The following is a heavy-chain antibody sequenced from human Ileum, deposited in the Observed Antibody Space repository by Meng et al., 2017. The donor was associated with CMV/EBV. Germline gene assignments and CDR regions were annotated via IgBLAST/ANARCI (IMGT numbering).Heavy chain of an antibody. CDR3: ASWGYSSGWYSTSYGMGV. J-gene: IGHJ6*01. CDR2: IYSGGST. V-gene: IGHV3-53*01. CDR1: GFTVSSNY. Sequence: GESLKISCAASGFTVSSNYMSWVRQAPGKGLEWVSVIYSGGSTYYADSVKGRFTISRDNSKNTLYLQMNSLRAEDTAVYYCASWGYSSGWYSTSYGMGVWGQGNTV. D-gene: IGHD6-19*01.